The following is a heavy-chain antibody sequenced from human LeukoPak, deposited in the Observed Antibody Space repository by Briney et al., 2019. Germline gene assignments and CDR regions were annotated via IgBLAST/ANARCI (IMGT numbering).Heavy chain of an antibody. J-gene: IGHJ4*02. Sequence: SETLSLTCTVSGGSISSYYWSWIRQPPGKGLEWIGYIYYSGSTNYNPSLKSRVTISVDTSKNQFSLKLSSVTAADTAVYYCARGESGFWSGYYDYWGQGTLITVSS. CDR3: ARGESGFWSGYYDY. D-gene: IGHD3-3*01. CDR1: GGSISSYY. V-gene: IGHV4-59*01. CDR2: IYYSGST.